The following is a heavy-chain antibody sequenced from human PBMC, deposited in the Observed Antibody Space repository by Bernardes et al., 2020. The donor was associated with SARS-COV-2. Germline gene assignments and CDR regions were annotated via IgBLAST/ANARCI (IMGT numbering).Heavy chain of an antibody. CDR2: INHSGST. Sequence: SETLSLTCAVYGGSFRGSYWSWIRHHPGPGLEWIGEINHSGSTNYNPSLKSRVTISVDTSKNQFSLKLSSVTAADTAVYYCARVAAGQGSHDYYYYGMDVWGQGTTVTVSS. CDR3: ARVAAGQGSHDYYYYGMDV. V-gene: IGHV4-34*01. D-gene: IGHD6-13*01. CDR1: GGSFRGSY. J-gene: IGHJ6*02.